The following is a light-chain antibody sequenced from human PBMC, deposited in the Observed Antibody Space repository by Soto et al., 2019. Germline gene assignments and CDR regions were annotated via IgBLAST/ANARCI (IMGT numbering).Light chain of an antibody. CDR1: QTVSRNY. Sequence: EVVLTQSPGTLSLSPGERATVSCRASQTVSRNYLAWYQKKPGQAPRLLIYGASTRATGIPDRFTGSGSGTDFTLTITRLEPEDFAVYYCQQRARWPMPFGQGTRLE. CDR3: QQRARWPMP. CDR2: GAS. J-gene: IGKJ5*01. V-gene: IGKV3-20*01.